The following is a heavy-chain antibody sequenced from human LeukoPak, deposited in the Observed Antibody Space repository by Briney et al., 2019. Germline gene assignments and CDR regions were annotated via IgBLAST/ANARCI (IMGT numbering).Heavy chain of an antibody. CDR1: GYTFTSYY. J-gene: IGHJ4*02. CDR3: ARVRRSGRYCSSTSCYGLGY. CDR2: INPSGGST. Sequence: ASVKVSCKASGYTFTSYYMHWVRQAPGQGLEWMGIINPSGGSTSYAQKFQGRVTMTRDTSTSTVYMELSSLRSEDTAVYYCARVRRSGRYCSSTSCYGLGYWGQGTLVTVSS. V-gene: IGHV1-46*01. D-gene: IGHD2-2*01.